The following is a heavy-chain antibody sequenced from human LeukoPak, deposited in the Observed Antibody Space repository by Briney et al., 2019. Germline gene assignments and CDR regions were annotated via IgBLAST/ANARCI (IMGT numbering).Heavy chain of an antibody. J-gene: IGHJ4*02. D-gene: IGHD6-13*01. CDR2: IANDGKDK. Sequence: QPGRSLRLSCAASGFTFSRYGLHWVRQAPGKGLEWVAVIANDGKDKKYADSVKGRFSISRDNSKSTLYLQMNRLRAEDTGVYYCAKDQQVGAAAYYFDSWGQGTLVTVPS. CDR3: AKDQQVGAAAYYFDS. CDR1: GFTFSRYG. V-gene: IGHV3-30*18.